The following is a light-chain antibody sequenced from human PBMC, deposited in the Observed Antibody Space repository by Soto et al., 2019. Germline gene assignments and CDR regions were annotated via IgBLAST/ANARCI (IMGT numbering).Light chain of an antibody. CDR2: AAS. J-gene: IGKJ4*01. Sequence: EIVLTQSPGTLSLSPGERATLSCRASQRVASNLLVWYQQKPGQAPRLLIYAASSRATDIPDRFSGSGSGADFTLTISRLEPEDFAVYYCQQYGSSPLTFGGGTKVEIK. CDR1: QRVASNL. V-gene: IGKV3-20*01. CDR3: QQYGSSPLT.